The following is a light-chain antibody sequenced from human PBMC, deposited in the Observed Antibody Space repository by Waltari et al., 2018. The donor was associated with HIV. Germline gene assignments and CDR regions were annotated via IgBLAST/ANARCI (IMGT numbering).Light chain of an antibody. J-gene: IGLJ2*01. CDR2: YDD. V-gene: IGLV1-36*01. CDR3: AAWDDSLNGPV. Sequence: QSVLTQPPPVSEAPRQRVTISCSGSSSNIGNNAVNWYQQLPGKATKLLIYYDDLLPSGVSDRFSGSKSGTSASLAISGLQSEDEADYYCAAWDDSLNGPVFGGGTKLTVL. CDR1: SSNIGNNA.